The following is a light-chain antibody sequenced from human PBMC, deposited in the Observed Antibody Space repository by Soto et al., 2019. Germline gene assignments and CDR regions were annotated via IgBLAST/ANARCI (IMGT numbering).Light chain of an antibody. Sequence: IVLTQSPGTLSLSPGERVTLSCRASQSISGSYLAWYQQKPGQAPRLLIYAASSRATGIPDRFSGSGSGTDFTLTISRLEPEDFAVYYCQYYGSSPYTFGQGTKLEIK. CDR3: QYYGSSPYT. V-gene: IGKV3-20*01. CDR1: QSISGSY. CDR2: AAS. J-gene: IGKJ2*01.